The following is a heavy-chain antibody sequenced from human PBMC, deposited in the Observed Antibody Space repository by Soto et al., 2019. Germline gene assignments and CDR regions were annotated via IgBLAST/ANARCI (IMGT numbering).Heavy chain of an antibody. CDR1: GGSVTSYH. J-gene: IGHJ5*02. CDR2: TAYTGST. V-gene: IGHV4-59*02. CDR3: AGYNWNYYFDP. D-gene: IGHD1-7*01. Sequence: LSLTCVVSGGSVTSYHWSWIRQFPGKGLEWIAYTAYTGSTIYNPSLKSRVTISIDTSKSQFSLNLDSMTAADTAVYYCAGYNWNYYFDPWGQGTLVTVSS.